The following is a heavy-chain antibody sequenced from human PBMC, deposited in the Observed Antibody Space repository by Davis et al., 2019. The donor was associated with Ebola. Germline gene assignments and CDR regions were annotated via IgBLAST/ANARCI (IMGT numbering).Heavy chain of an antibody. D-gene: IGHD6-19*01. CDR2: ISAYNGNT. V-gene: IGHV1-18*04. CDR1: GYTFTSYG. Sequence: ASVKVSCKASGYTFTSYGISWVRQAPGQGLEWMGWISAYNGNTNYAQKFQGRVTMTRDTSISTAYMELSRLRSDDTAVYYCARDPMSSGWPLDYWGQGTLVTVSS. CDR3: ARDPMSSGWPLDY. J-gene: IGHJ4*02.